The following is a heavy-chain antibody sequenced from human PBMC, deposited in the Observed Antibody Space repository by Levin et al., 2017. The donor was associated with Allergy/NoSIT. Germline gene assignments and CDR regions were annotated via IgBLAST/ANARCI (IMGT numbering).Heavy chain of an antibody. Sequence: GGSLRLSCAASGFTFSNHAMRWVRQAPGKGLGWVSAISGSSSSIYYADSVRGRFTISRDNSKNTVYLQMDSLRADDTAVYYCARAPGQYYMDVWGKGTTVTVSS. CDR3: ARAPGQYYMDV. V-gene: IGHV3-23*01. CDR2: ISGSSSSI. CDR1: GFTFSNHA. J-gene: IGHJ6*03.